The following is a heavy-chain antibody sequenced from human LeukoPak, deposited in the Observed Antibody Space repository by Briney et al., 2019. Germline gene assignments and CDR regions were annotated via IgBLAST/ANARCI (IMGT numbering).Heavy chain of an antibody. V-gene: IGHV3-48*03. Sequence: GGSLRLSCAASGFTFSSYEMNWVRQAPGKGLEWVSYISSSGSTIYYADSVKGRFTISRDNAKNSLYLQMNSLRAEDTAVYYCAREYDYGGNIPRCFQHWGQGTLVIVSS. CDR1: GFTFSSYE. D-gene: IGHD4-23*01. CDR2: ISSSGSTI. J-gene: IGHJ1*01. CDR3: AREYDYGGNIPRCFQH.